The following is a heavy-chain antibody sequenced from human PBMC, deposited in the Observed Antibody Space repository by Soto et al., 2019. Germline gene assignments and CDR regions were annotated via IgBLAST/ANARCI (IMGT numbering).Heavy chain of an antibody. V-gene: IGHV3-74*01. CDR2: INSDESRT. Sequence: EVQLVESGGGLVQPGGSLRLSCVASGFTFSNYWMQWVRQAPGKGLVWVSRINSDESRTSYADSVKGRFTISRDNAKNTVYLQMNSLRAEDTAVYYCTRDEGAAGTFDCWGHGTLVTVSS. CDR3: TRDEGAAGTFDC. J-gene: IGHJ4*01. D-gene: IGHD1-1*01. CDR1: GFTFSNYW.